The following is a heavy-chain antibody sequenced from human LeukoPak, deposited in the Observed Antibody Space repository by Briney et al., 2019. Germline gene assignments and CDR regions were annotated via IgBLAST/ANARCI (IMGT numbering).Heavy chain of an antibody. J-gene: IGHJ4*02. V-gene: IGHV3-23*01. Sequence: PGGSLRLSCAASGFTFSSHAINWVRQAPGKGLEWVSAISGSGGSTYYADSVKGRFTISRDNSKNTLYLQMNTLRAEDTAVYYCAKGRRDGYNSTDYWGQGTLVTVSS. CDR3: AKGRRDGYNSTDY. D-gene: IGHD5-24*01. CDR2: ISGSGGST. CDR1: GFTFSSHA.